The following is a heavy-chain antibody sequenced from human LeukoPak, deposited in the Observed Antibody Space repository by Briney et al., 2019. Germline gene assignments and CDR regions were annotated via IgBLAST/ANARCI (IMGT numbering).Heavy chain of an antibody. Sequence: SETLSLTCAVYGGSFNGYYWSWIRQPPGKGLEWIGEINHSGSTNYNPSLKSRVTISVDTSKNQFSLKLSSVTAADTAVYYCARGAAIWFGAKGSFDPWGQGTLVTVSS. J-gene: IGHJ5*02. CDR2: INHSGST. CDR3: ARGAAIWFGAKGSFDP. CDR1: GGSFNGYY. V-gene: IGHV4-34*01. D-gene: IGHD3-10*01.